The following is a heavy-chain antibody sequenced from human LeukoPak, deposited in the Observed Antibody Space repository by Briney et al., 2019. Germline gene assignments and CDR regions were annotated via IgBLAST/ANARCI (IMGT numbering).Heavy chain of an antibody. CDR1: GGSFSGYY. V-gene: IGHV4-34*01. J-gene: IGHJ4*02. Sequence: SETLSLTCAVYGGSFSGYYWSWIRQPPGKGLEWIGEINHSGSTNYNPSLKSRVTISVDTSKNQFSLKLSSVTAADTAVYYCARGLSNSRGTLLGLDYWGQGTLVTVSS. D-gene: IGHD3-16*01. CDR2: INHSGST. CDR3: ARGLSNSRGTLLGLDY.